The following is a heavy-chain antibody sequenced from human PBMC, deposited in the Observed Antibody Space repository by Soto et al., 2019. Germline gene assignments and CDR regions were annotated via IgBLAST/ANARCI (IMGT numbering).Heavy chain of an antibody. J-gene: IGHJ4*02. Sequence: QVQLVQSGAEVKKPGASVKVSCKVSGYTLTDLSMQWVRQAPGKGLEWMGGCDPEDGETIYAQKFQGSVTLTEDTATDTAYMELRSLRSEDTAVYYCARHRSGRLVESLPEGSLGYWGQGALVTVSS. D-gene: IGHD3-3*01. V-gene: IGHV1-24*01. CDR2: CDPEDGET. CDR3: ARHRSGRLVESLPEGSLGY. CDR1: GYTLTDLS.